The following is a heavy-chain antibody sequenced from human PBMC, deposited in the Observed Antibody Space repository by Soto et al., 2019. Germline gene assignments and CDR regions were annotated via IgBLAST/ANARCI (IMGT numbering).Heavy chain of an antibody. CDR3: AHRDILTGPVNY. CDR1: GFSLSTGGVT. D-gene: IGHD3-9*01. J-gene: IGHJ4*02. CDR2: IYWNDDK. Sequence: SGPTLVNPTQTLTLTCTFSGFSLSTGGVTVGWIRQPPGKALEWLALIYWNDDKHYRPSLRSSLTITKDTSKNQVVLTMTNVDPVDTATYYCAHRDILTGPVNYWGQGTLGTVSS. V-gene: IGHV2-5*01.